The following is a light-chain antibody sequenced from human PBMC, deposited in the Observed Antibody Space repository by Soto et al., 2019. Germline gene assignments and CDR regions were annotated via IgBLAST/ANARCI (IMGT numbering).Light chain of an antibody. J-gene: IGLJ1*01. V-gene: IGLV2-14*01. CDR1: SSDVGAYNF. CDR2: EVS. Sequence: QSVLPQPASVSGSPGHSITISCTGTSSDVGAYNFVSWYQQHPGKAPKLIIHEVSNRPSGVSNRFSGSKSGNTASLTISGLQAEDEADYSCSSHGGSNPFYVFGGGTKVTVL. CDR3: SSHGGSNPFYV.